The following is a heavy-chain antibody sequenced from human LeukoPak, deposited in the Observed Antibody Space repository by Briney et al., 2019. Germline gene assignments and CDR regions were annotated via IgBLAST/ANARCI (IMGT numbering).Heavy chain of an antibody. CDR1: GFTFSSYW. Sequence: SGGSLRLSCAASGFTFSSYWMHWVRQAPGKGLVWVSRIDSDGSSTSYADSVKGRFTISRDNAKNTLYLQMNSLRAEDTAVYYCVRFTIDGGTNIWGQGTMVTVAS. V-gene: IGHV3-74*01. J-gene: IGHJ3*02. CDR2: IDSDGSST. D-gene: IGHD1-1*01. CDR3: VRFTIDGGTNI.